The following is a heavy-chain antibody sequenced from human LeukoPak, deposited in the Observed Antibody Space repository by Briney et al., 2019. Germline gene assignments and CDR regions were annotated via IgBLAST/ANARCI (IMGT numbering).Heavy chain of an antibody. CDR3: AKDGPDYYGSGSYPDY. J-gene: IGHJ4*02. V-gene: IGHV1-69*04. D-gene: IGHD3-10*01. CDR2: IIPILGIA. CDR1: GGTFSSYA. Sequence: SVKVPCKASGGTFSSYAISWVRQAPGQGLEWMGRIIPILGIANYAQKFQGRVTITADKSTSTAYMELSSLRSEDTAVYYCAKDGPDYYGSGSYPDYWGQGTLVTVSS.